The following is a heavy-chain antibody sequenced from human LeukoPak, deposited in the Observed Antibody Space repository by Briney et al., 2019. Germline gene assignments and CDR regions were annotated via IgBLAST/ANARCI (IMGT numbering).Heavy chain of an antibody. V-gene: IGHV3-7*01. CDR2: IGQDGSDK. CDR1: GFTFTSHR. CDR3: ARNDWNYVDNWFDP. Sequence: GGSLRLPCVSSGFTFTSHRMTWVRQAPGKGLEWVANIGQDGSDKYYLDSVKGRFTISRDNAKNSLYLQMNSLRAEDTAVYYCARNDWNYVDNWFDPWGQGTLVTVSS. J-gene: IGHJ5*02. D-gene: IGHD1-7*01.